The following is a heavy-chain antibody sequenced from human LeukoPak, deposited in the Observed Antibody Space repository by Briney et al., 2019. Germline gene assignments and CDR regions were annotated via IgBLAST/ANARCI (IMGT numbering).Heavy chain of an antibody. CDR2: ISGSGGST. CDR1: GFTFSSYA. Sequence: GGSLRLSCAASGFTFSSYAMSWVRQAPGKGLEWVSAISGSGGSTYYANSVKGRFTISRDNSKNTLYLQMNSLRAEDTAVYYCAKSIVVVPAATTYWGQGTLVTVSS. V-gene: IGHV3-23*01. D-gene: IGHD2-2*01. J-gene: IGHJ4*02. CDR3: AKSIVVVPAATTY.